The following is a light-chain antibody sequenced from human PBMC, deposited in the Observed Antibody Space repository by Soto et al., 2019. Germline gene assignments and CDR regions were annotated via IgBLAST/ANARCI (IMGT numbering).Light chain of an antibody. Sequence: QSVLTQPPSASGSPGQSVAISCTGSSSDIGGYNYVSWYQHHPGKAPKLIIYEVTKRPSGVPDRFSGSKSGDTASLTVSGLQAEDEADYFCSSYAGSNNLGVFGGGTKLTVL. CDR1: SSDIGGYNY. J-gene: IGLJ2*01. CDR2: EVT. CDR3: SSYAGSNNLGV. V-gene: IGLV2-8*01.